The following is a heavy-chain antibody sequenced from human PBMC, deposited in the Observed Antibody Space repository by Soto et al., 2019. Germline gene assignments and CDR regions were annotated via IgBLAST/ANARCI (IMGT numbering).Heavy chain of an antibody. Sequence: GGSLRLSCAASGFTFSDYYMSWIRQAPGKGLEWVSYISSSSSYTNYADSVKGRFTISRDNAKNSLYLQMNSLRAEDTAVYYCARAPSPYSSPDESYFDYWGQGTLVTVSS. CDR2: ISSSSSYT. J-gene: IGHJ4*02. CDR3: ARAPSPYSSPDESYFDY. D-gene: IGHD6-13*01. V-gene: IGHV3-11*06. CDR1: GFTFSDYY.